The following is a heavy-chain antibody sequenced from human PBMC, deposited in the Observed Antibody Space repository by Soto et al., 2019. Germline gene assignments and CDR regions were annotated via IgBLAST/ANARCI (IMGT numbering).Heavy chain of an antibody. J-gene: IGHJ4*02. Sequence: GGSLRLSCAASGFTFSSNYMHWVRQAPGKGLVWVSRIKTDGSSTTYADSVRGRFTISRDNAQNTLYLQMNSLRAEDTAIYYCAKDTYYYDSSGYYVFDYWGQGALVTVSS. D-gene: IGHD3-22*01. CDR1: GFTFSSNY. V-gene: IGHV3-74*01. CDR2: IKTDGSST. CDR3: AKDTYYYDSSGYYVFDY.